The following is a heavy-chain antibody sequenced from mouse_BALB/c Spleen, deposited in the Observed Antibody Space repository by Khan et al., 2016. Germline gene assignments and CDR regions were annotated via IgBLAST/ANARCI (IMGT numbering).Heavy chain of an antibody. CDR2: ISDGGTYT. CDR3: ARDYYGSIDY. D-gene: IGHD1-1*01. V-gene: IGHV5-4*02. J-gene: IGHJ2*01. Sequence: EVELVESGGGLVKPGGSLKLSCAASGFTFSDYYMYWVRQTPEKRLEWVATISDGGTYTYYPDSVKGRFTISRDNAKKNLYLQMSSLKSKDTAMYYCARDYYGSIDYWGQGTTLTVSS. CDR1: GFTFSDYY.